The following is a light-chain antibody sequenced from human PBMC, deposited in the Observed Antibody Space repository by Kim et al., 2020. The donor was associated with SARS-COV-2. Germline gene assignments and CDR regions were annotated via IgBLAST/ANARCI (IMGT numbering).Light chain of an antibody. CDR3: CSYAGSYTFEV. CDR1: SSDGGGYNY. J-gene: IGLJ2*01. Sequence: SVAISCSGTSSDGGGYNYVSWYQQRPGKAPKLVIYDVSKRPSGVPDRFSGSKSGNTASLTISGLQAEDEADYYCCSYAGSYTFEVFGGGTKLTVL. V-gene: IGLV2-11*01. CDR2: DVS.